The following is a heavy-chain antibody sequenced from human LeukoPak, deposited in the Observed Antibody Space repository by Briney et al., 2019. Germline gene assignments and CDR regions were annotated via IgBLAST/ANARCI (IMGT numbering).Heavy chain of an antibody. Sequence: PSETLSLTCTVSGGSISSSSYYWVWIRQPPGKGLEWIVSIYYSGSTYYNPPLKSRVTISVDTSTNQFSLKLSSVTAADTAVYYCARHPRRCGQPAFDIWGQGTMVTVSS. V-gene: IGHV4-39*01. CDR3: ARHPRRCGQPAFDI. J-gene: IGHJ3*02. D-gene: IGHD1-26*01. CDR1: GGSISSSSYY. CDR2: IYYSGST.